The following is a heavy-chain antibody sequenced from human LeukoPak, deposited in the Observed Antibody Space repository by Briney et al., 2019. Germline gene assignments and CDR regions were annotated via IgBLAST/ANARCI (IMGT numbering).Heavy chain of an antibody. J-gene: IGHJ3*02. D-gene: IGHD3-16*01. Sequence: SETLSLTCTVSGGSIISSSYYWSWIRQPAGKGLEWIGRIYTSGSTNYNPSLKSRVTMSVDTSKNQFSLKLSSVTAADTAVYYCARDYAYPIYAFDIWGQGTMVTVSS. V-gene: IGHV4-61*02. CDR2: IYTSGST. CDR1: GGSIISSSYY. CDR3: ARDYAYPIYAFDI.